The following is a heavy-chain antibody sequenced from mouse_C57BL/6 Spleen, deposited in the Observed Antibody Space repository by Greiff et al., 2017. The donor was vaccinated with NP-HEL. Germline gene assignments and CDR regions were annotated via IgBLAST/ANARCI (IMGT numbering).Heavy chain of an antibody. J-gene: IGHJ3*01. Sequence: EVQLQESGPGLVKPSQSLSLTCSVTGYSITSGYYWNWIRQFPGNKLEWMGFISYDGSNNYNPSLKIRISITRDTSKNQLFLKLNSVTTEDTATYYCARGARLSGSSWVTYLGQGTLVTVSA. V-gene: IGHV3-6*01. CDR2: ISYDGSN. CDR1: GYSITSGYY. CDR3: ARGARLSGSSWVTY. D-gene: IGHD1-1*01.